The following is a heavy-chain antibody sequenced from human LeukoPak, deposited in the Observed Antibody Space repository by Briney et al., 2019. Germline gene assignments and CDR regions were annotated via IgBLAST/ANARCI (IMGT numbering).Heavy chain of an antibody. Sequence: ASVKVSCKASGYTFTGYYMHWVRQAPGQGLEWMGWINPNSGGTNYAQKFQGRVTMTRDTSISTAYMELSRLRSDDTAVYYCARGVATVRGAFYYYYGMDVWGQGTTVTVSS. CDR3: ARGVATVRGAFYYYYGMDV. CDR1: GYTFTGYY. CDR2: INPNSGGT. D-gene: IGHD5-12*01. V-gene: IGHV1-2*02. J-gene: IGHJ6*02.